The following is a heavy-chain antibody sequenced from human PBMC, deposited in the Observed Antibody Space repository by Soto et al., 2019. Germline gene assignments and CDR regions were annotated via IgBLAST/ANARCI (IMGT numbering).Heavy chain of an antibody. CDR2: ISYDGNNK. J-gene: IGHJ4*02. Sequence: QVQLVESGGGVVQPGRSLRLSCAASGFTFSNYGMHWVRQAPGKGLEWVAVISYDGNNKYYADSVKGRFTISRDNSKNTLDLHMNSVRAEDTAVYYCATQEDIRQVPYYFDYWGQGTLVTVSS. CDR3: ATQEDIRQVPYYFDY. CDR1: GFTFSNYG. V-gene: IGHV3-30*03. D-gene: IGHD2-15*01.